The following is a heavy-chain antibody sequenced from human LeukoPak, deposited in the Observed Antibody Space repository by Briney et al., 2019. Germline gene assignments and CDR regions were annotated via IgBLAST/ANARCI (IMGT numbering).Heavy chain of an antibody. J-gene: IGHJ4*02. D-gene: IGHD1-26*01. Sequence: SETLSLTCTVSGDSISSYYWSWIRQPAGKGLEWIGRMFASGRTNYNPSLKSRITMSVDMSKNHFSLKLSSVTAAVTAVYYCARGGRFSGSYDYWGQGTQVTVSS. CDR3: ARGGRFSGSYDY. CDR1: GDSISSYY. CDR2: MFASGRT. V-gene: IGHV4-4*07.